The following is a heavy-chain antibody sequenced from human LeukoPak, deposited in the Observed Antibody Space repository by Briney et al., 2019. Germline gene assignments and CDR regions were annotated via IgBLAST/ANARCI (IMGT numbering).Heavy chain of an antibody. CDR3: ARGFYPDRSMIVVVVDY. Sequence: GGSLRLSCGVFGSGFPFSKAWMSWVRQAPGKGLEWVANIKQDGSEKYYVDSVKGRFTISRDNAKNSLYLQMNSLRAEDTAVHYCARGFYPDRSMIVVVVDYWGQGTLVTVSS. CDR2: IKQDGSEK. CDR1: GFPFSKAW. V-gene: IGHV3-7*03. D-gene: IGHD3-22*01. J-gene: IGHJ4*02.